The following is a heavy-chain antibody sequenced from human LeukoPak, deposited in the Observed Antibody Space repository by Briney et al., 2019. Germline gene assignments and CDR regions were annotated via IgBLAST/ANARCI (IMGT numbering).Heavy chain of an antibody. Sequence: SETLSLTCAVSGGSISSSNWWSWIRQPPGKGLEWIGSIYYSGSTYYNPSLKSRVTISVDTSKNQFSLKLSSVTAADTAVYYCARSPRWIQLWRGLDYWGQGTLVTVSS. CDR3: ARSPRWIQLWRGLDY. CDR2: IYYSGST. D-gene: IGHD5-18*01. CDR1: GGSISSSNW. J-gene: IGHJ4*02. V-gene: IGHV4-39*01.